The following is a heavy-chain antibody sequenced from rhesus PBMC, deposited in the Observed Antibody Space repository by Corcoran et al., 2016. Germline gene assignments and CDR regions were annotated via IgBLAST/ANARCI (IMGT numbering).Heavy chain of an antibody. CDR2: IDWDDDK. CDR1: GFSLRTSGMR. Sequence: QVTLKESGPALVKPTQTLTLTCTFSGFSLRTSGMRVSWIRQPPGKALEWLARIDWDDDKYYSTSLKSRLTISKDTSKNQVVLTMTNIDPVDTATYFCARVIYSSGWSLDYWGQGVLVTVSS. CDR3: ARVIYSSGWSLDY. V-gene: IGHV2S2*01. J-gene: IGHJ4*01. D-gene: IGHD6S26*01.